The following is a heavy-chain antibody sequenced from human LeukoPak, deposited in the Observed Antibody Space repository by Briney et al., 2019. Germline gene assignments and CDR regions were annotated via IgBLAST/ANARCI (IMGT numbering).Heavy chain of an antibody. V-gene: IGHV3-30*02. Sequence: GGSLRLSCAASGFSFSFSNMNWVRQAPGKGLEWVAFIRYDGSNKYYADSVRGRFTISRDNSKNTLYLQMNSLRAEDTAVYYCAKSFDYWGQGTLVTVSS. CDR2: IRYDGSNK. CDR3: AKSFDY. J-gene: IGHJ4*02. CDR1: GFSFSFSN.